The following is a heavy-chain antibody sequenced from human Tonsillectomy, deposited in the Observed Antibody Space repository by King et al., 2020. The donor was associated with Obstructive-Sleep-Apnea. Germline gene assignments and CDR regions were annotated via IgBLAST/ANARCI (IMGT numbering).Heavy chain of an antibody. V-gene: IGHV3-13*04. J-gene: IGHJ6*02. CDR3: ARTHSCGWYFGMDV. CDR1: GFTFSSYD. D-gene: IGHD6-19*01. Sequence: VQLVESGGGLVQPGGSLRLSCAASGFTFSSYDMHWVRQATGKGLEWVSAIGTAGDTYYPGSVKGRFTISRENAKNSLYLTMNSLIAGDLAVYYCARTHSCGWYFGMDVWGQGTTVTVSS. CDR2: IGTAGDT.